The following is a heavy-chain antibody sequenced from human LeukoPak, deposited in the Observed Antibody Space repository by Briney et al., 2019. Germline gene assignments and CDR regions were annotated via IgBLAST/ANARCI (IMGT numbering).Heavy chain of an antibody. V-gene: IGHV3-64D*06. Sequence: PGGSLRLSCSVSGFTISSYAMHWVRQAPGKGLVYVSSISSDGGSTFYADSVKGRFTISRDNSKNTLSLQMSSLRTEDTAVYYCVKDRWVDYWGQGTLVTVSS. D-gene: IGHD4-23*01. CDR2: ISSDGGST. CDR1: GFTISSYA. CDR3: VKDRWVDY. J-gene: IGHJ4*02.